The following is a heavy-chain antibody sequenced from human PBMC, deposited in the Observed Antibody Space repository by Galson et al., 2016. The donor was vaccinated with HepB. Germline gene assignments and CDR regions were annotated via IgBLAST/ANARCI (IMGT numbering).Heavy chain of an antibody. CDR3: SSAAYHYGSNGYYFAY. D-gene: IGHD3-22*01. CDR2: IKQDGSEK. J-gene: IGHJ4*02. CDR1: GFTFSDYW. V-gene: IGHV3-7*05. Sequence: SLRLSCAASGFTFSDYWVAWVRQTPGEGLEWVANIKQDGSEKYYVDSVKGRFTISRDNAKNSLYLQMNSLRPEDPAVYYCSSAAYHYGSNGYYFAYWGQGTLVTVSS.